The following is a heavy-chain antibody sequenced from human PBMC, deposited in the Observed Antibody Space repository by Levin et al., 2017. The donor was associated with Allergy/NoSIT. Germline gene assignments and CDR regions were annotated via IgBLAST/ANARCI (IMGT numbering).Heavy chain of an antibody. CDR1: GGSISSGGYS. J-gene: IGHJ4*02. CDR2: IYLSGST. V-gene: IGHV4-30-2*01. D-gene: IGHD5-18*01. CDR3: ARVAGYSYGYYFDY. Sequence: SETLSLTCAVSGGSISSGGYSWSWIRQPPGKGLEWIGNIYLSGSTYYNPSLKSRVTISVDRSKNQFPLNLSSVTAADTAVYYFARVAGYSYGYYFDYWGQGTLVTVSS.